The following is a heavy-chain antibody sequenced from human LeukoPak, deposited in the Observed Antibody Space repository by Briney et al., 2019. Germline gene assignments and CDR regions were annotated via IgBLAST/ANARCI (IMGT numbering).Heavy chain of an antibody. CDR2: INPSGGST. V-gene: IGHV1-46*01. J-gene: IGHJ5*02. Sequence: ASVKVSCKASGYTFTSYYMHWVRQAPGQGLEWMGIINPSGGSTSYAQMFQGRVTMTRDTSTSTVYMELSSLRSEDTAVYYCAREDVDTAMVFISWFDPWGQGTLVTVSS. D-gene: IGHD5-18*01. CDR3: AREDVDTAMVFISWFDP. CDR1: GYTFTSYY.